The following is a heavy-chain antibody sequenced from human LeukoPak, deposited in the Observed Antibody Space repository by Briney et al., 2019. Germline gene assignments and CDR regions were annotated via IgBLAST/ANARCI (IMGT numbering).Heavy chain of an antibody. V-gene: IGHV1-46*01. CDR2: INPSGGST. CDR3: ARVALYDYVWGTPGY. J-gene: IGHJ4*02. CDR1: GYTFTSYY. D-gene: IGHD3-16*01. Sequence: ASVKVSCKASGYTFTSYYMHWVRQAPGQGLEWMGIINPSGGSTSYAQKFQGRVTMTRDTSISTAYMELSRLRSDDTAVYYCARVALYDYVWGTPGYWGQGTLVTVSS.